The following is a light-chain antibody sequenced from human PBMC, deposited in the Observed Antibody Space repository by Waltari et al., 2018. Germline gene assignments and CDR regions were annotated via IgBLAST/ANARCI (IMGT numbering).Light chain of an antibody. Sequence: EIVLTQSPGTLSLSLGERATVPCRASQSVSRALAWYQQKPGQAPRLLLYGASTRATGIPDRFSGSGSGTDFSLTISRLEPDDFAVYYCQHYLRLPVTFGQGTTVEI. J-gene: IGKJ1*01. CDR1: QSVSRA. V-gene: IGKV3-20*01. CDR3: QHYLRLPVT. CDR2: GAS.